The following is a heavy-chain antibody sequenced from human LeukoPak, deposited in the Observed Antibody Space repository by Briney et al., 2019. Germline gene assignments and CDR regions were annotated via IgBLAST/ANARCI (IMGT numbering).Heavy chain of an antibody. CDR3: ARRPRDTSGYYLGAFHD. J-gene: IGHJ3*01. V-gene: IGHV3-23*01. CDR2: IGASGADT. Sequence: GGSLRLSCAASGFTFSSYAISWVRQAPGKGLEWVSVIGASGADTYYSDSVKGRFTVSRDNSQNTLFLHMSSLRAEDTAVYFCARRPRDTSGYYLGAFHDWGQGTTVTVSS. CDR1: GFTFSSYA. D-gene: IGHD3-22*01.